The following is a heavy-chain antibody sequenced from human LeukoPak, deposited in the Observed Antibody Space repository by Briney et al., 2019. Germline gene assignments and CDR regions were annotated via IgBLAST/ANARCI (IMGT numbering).Heavy chain of an antibody. CDR3: ARDQYDTWSRRGNFDS. CDR1: GFTFGKYW. CDR2: IKLDGSEK. D-gene: IGHD3-3*01. Sequence: GGALRLSCVASGFTFGKYWMSWVRQAPGKGLEWVANIKLDGSEKNYVDSVKGRFTISRDNTKNSLYLQMNSLRVEDTAVFYCARDQYDTWSRRGNFDSWGQGTLVIVSS. V-gene: IGHV3-7*03. J-gene: IGHJ4*02.